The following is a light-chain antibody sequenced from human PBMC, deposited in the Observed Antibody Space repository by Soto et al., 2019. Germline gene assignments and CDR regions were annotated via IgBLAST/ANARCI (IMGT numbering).Light chain of an antibody. J-gene: IGKJ1*01. V-gene: IGKV3-20*01. CDR1: QSVSNSY. CDR2: GAS. CDR3: QQYGSSTRT. Sequence: EIVLTQSPGTLSLSPGERATLSCMASQSVSNSYLAWYQQKLGQAPRLLIYGASTRAPGIPGRFSGSGSGTDVTLTISRLEPEDFSLYYCQQYGSSTRTFCQGTKVEIK.